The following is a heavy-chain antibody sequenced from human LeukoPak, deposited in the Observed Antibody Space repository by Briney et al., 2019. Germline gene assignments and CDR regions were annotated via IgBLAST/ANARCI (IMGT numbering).Heavy chain of an antibody. J-gene: IGHJ4*02. CDR3: AGELGYCSGGDY. D-gene: IGHD2-15*01. V-gene: IGHV3-48*03. CDR1: GFTFSSYE. CDR2: ISGSGNTI. Sequence: PGGSLRLSCAASGFTFSSYEMNWVRQAPGKGLEWVSYISGSGNTIFYTDSVKGRLTISTDNAKNSLYLQMNSLRAEDTAVYYCAGELGYCSGGDYWGQGTLVTVSS.